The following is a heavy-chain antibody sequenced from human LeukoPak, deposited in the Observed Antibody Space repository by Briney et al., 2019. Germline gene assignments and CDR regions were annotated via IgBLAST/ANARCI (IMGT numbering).Heavy chain of an antibody. CDR3: AKDPDPEIVVVVAAINLFDL. CDR1: VFTLSSYA. CDR2: ISGRGGST. J-gene: IGHJ5*02. V-gene: IGHV3-23*01. D-gene: IGHD2-15*01. Sequence: GGSLRLSLVASVFTLSSYAMSWVRQAPGKGLEWVSLISGRGGSTYYADSLKGRFTLSRDNSKNKLYMQMNSLRAEDTAVYYCAKDPDPEIVVVVAAINLFDLWGQGTLVTVSS.